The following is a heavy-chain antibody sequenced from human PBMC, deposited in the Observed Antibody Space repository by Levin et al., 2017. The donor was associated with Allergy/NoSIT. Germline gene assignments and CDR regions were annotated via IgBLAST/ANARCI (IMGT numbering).Heavy chain of an antibody. D-gene: IGHD4-17*01. CDR1: GFSFSSHA. CDR3: AKAPGARLTTPGYYIDV. J-gene: IGHJ6*03. CDR2: ISGGGSST. V-gene: IGHV3-23*01. Sequence: PGGSLRLSCAASGFSFSSHAISWVRQAPGKGLEWVSAISGGGSSTYYADSVKGRFKISRDKSKNTTYLQMNSLRAEDTAVYYCAKAPGARLTTPGYYIDVWGKGTTVTVSS.